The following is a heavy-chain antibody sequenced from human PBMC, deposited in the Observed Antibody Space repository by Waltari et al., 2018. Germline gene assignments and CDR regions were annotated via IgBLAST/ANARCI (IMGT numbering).Heavy chain of an antibody. J-gene: IGHJ4*02. CDR2: ISFDGKNE. CDR3: TRSGERLAYYFDY. Sequence: AMHWVRQAPGKGLEWVAVISFDGKNEYYTDSVKGRFTISRDNSNNTLYLQMNSLRTEDTALYYCTRSGERLAYYFDYWGQGVLVTVSS. CDR1: A. D-gene: IGHD3-10*01. V-gene: IGHV3-30*04.